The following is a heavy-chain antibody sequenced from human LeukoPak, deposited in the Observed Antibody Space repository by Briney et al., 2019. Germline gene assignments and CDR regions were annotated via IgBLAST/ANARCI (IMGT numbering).Heavy chain of an antibody. D-gene: IGHD6-19*01. Sequence: ASVKVSCKASGYTFTSYDINWVRQATGQGLEWMGWMNPNSGNTGYAQKFQGRVTITADESTSTAYMELSSLRSEDTAVYYCARGLIAVAGGRDFDYWGQGTLVTVSS. V-gene: IGHV1-8*01. CDR3: ARGLIAVAGGRDFDY. CDR1: GYTFTSYD. J-gene: IGHJ4*02. CDR2: MNPNSGNT.